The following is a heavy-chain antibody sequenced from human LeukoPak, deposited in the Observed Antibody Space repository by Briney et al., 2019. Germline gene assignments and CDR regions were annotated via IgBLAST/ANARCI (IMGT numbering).Heavy chain of an antibody. V-gene: IGHV4-38-2*02. Sequence: MPSETLSLTCTVSGYSISSGYYWGWIRQPPGKGLEWIGSIYHSGRTYYNPSLKSRVTISVDTSKNQFSLKLSSVTAADTAVYYCARDGRLHAFDYWGQGTLVTVSS. J-gene: IGHJ4*02. CDR3: ARDGRLHAFDY. D-gene: IGHD4-11*01. CDR2: IYHSGRT. CDR1: GYSISSGYY.